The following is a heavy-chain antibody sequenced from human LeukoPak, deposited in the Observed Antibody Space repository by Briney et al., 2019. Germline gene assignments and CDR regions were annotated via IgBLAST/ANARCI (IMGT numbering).Heavy chain of an antibody. V-gene: IGHV3-30*02. CDR2: IRYDGSNK. J-gene: IGHJ6*03. Sequence: TGGSLRLSCAASGFTFSSYGMHWVRQAPGKGLEWVAFIRYDGSNKYYADSVKGRFTISRDNSKNTLYLQMNSLRAEDTAVYYCAKDLRAYYYYYMDVWGKGTTVTVSS. D-gene: IGHD5/OR15-5a*01. CDR3: AKDLRAYYYYYMDV. CDR1: GFTFSSYG.